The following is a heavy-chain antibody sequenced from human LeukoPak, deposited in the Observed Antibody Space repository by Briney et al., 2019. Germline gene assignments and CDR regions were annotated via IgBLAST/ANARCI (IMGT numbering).Heavy chain of an antibody. J-gene: IGHJ4*02. V-gene: IGHV3-23*01. D-gene: IGHD3-10*01. Sequence: PGGSLRLSCAASGFTFSSYAMSWVRQTPVKALEWVSVISGSGGSTYYADSVKGRFTISRVNSKNTLYLQMNSLRAEDTAVYYCAKGFLRGVNIGPFDYWGQGTLVTVSS. CDR3: AKGFLRGVNIGPFDY. CDR1: GFTFSSYA. CDR2: ISGSGGST.